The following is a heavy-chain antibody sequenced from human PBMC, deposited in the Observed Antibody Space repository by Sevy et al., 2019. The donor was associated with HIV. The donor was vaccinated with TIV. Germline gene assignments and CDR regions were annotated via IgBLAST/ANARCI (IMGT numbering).Heavy chain of an antibody. CDR3: ARGSGYGSSWYGNYYYYYGMDV. CDR2: IYYSGST. J-gene: IGHJ6*02. Sequence: SETLSLTCTVSGGSISSYYWSWIRQPPGKGLEWIGYIYYSGSTNYNPSLKSRVTISVDTSKNQFSLKLSSVTAADTAVYYCARGSGYGSSWYGNYYYYYGMDVWGQGTTVTVSS. D-gene: IGHD6-13*01. CDR1: GGSISSYY. V-gene: IGHV4-59*13.